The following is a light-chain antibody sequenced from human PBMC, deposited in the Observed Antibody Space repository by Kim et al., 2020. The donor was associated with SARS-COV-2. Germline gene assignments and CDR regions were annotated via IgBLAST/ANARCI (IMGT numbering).Light chain of an antibody. CDR2: EVT. V-gene: IGLV2-18*02. CDR1: SSDVGTYNR. J-gene: IGLJ1*01. CDR3: CSYTTRSTYV. Sequence: QSALTQPPSVSGSPGQSVTISCTGTSSDVGTYNRVSWYQQSPGTAPKLIIYEVTNRPSWVPGRFSGSKSGNTASLIISGLQAEDEADYYCCSYTTRSTYVFGTGTQLTVL.